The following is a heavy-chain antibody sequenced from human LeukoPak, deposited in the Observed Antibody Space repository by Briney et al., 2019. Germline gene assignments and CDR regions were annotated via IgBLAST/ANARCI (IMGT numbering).Heavy chain of an antibody. J-gene: IGHJ4*02. CDR2: IFYSGST. CDR3: AGRAARFFDY. D-gene: IGHD6-25*01. Sequence: SETLSLTCTVSGDSLNSYYWTWIRQPPGEGLQWIGYIFYSGSTNYNASLRSRVAISVDTSKNQFSLKLTSVTAADTAVYYCAGRAARFFDYWGQGILVTVSS. CDR1: GDSLNSYY. V-gene: IGHV4-59*01.